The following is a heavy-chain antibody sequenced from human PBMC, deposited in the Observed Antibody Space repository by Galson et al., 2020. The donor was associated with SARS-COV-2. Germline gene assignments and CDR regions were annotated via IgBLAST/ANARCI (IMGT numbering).Heavy chain of an antibody. J-gene: IGHJ5*02. CDR3: ARGTHSSSWGYYFDSSGYLNWFDP. D-gene: IGHD3-22*01. CDR1: GGSISSGSYY. V-gene: IGHV4-61*02. Sequence: SEPLSLTFTVPGGSISSGSYYWSWIRQPAGKGLEWIGRIYTIGRTNYNPSLKSRVTISVDTSNNQFSLKLSSVTAADTAVYYCARGTHSSSWGYYFDSSGYLNWFDPWGQGTLVTVSS. CDR2: IYTIGRT.